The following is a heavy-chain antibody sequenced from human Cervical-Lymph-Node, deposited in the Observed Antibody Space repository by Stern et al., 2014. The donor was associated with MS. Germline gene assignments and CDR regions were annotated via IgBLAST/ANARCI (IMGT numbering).Heavy chain of an antibody. CDR2: IWYDGSND. CDR3: VAYASGDNINH. Sequence: VQLVESGGGVVQPGRSLRLSCAASGFTFSRNGMHWVRQAPGKGLEWVAVIWYDGSNDNYVDSVKGRFTISRDKSKNTLYLQMNSLRVEDTAVYYCVAYASGDNINHWGQGTLVTVS. CDR1: GFTFSRNG. V-gene: IGHV3-33*01. J-gene: IGHJ5*02. D-gene: IGHD6-19*01.